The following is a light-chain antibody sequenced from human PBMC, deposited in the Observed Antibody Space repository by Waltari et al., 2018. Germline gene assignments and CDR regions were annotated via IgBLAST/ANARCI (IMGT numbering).Light chain of an antibody. CDR3: QHYNSFSHIYT. CDR2: DAS. J-gene: IGKJ2*01. Sequence: IQMTQSPSTLSASVGDRVTITCRASHTITNWLALYQQKPGKAPNRLIDDASTLERWVPSRVSGSGSGTEFTLTINSLQPDDFATYYYQHYNSFSHIYTFGQGTKLEI. CDR1: HTITNW. V-gene: IGKV1-5*01.